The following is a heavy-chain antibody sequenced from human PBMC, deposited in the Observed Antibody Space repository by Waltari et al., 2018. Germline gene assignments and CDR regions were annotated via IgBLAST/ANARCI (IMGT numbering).Heavy chain of an antibody. J-gene: IGHJ4*02. V-gene: IGHV4-34*01. CDR3: ARGQVGALFDY. D-gene: IGHD1-26*01. Sequence: QVQLQQWGAGLLKPSETLSLTCAVYGGSFSGYYWSWIRQPPGKGLEWIGEINPSGRTNDNPALKSRVTISVDTAKNQFSRKLSSVTAADTAGYYCARGQVGALFDYWGQGTLVTVSS. CDR1: GGSFSGYY. CDR2: INPSGRT.